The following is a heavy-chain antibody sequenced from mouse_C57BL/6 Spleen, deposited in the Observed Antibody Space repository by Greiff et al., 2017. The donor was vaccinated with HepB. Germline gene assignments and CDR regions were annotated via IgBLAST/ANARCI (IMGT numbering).Heavy chain of an antibody. CDR3: ARERDGYDYAMDY. J-gene: IGHJ4*01. CDR2: IYPGSGNT. V-gene: IGHV1-76*01. D-gene: IGHD2-2*01. CDR1: GYTFTDYY. Sequence: QVQLQQSGAELVRPGASVKLSCKASGYTFTDYYINWVKQRPGQGLEWIARIYPGSGNTYYNEKFKGKATLTAEKSSSTAYMQLSSLTSEDSAVYFCARERDGYDYAMDYWGQGTSVTVSS.